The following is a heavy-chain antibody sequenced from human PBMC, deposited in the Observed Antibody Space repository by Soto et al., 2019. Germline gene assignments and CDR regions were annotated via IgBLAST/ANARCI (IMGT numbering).Heavy chain of an antibody. D-gene: IGHD6-13*01. Sequence: QVTLKESGPVLVKPTETLTLTCTVSGFSLSNARMGVSWIRQPPGKALEWLAHIFSNHEKSYSTSLKRRLTIATDPSQXXVXLXXTNMDPVDTATYYCARIPRGAAAGIRISVFWYFDLWGRGTLVTVSS. V-gene: IGHV2-26*01. CDR1: GFSLSNARMG. CDR3: ARIPRGAAAGIRISVFWYFDL. CDR2: IFSNHEK. J-gene: IGHJ2*01.